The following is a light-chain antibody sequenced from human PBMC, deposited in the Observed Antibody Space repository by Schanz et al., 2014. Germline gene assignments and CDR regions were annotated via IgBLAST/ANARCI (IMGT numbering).Light chain of an antibody. CDR1: SRDIGKYNY. V-gene: IGLV2-8*01. CDR3: SSYTSSSTWV. CDR2: DVT. J-gene: IGLJ3*02. Sequence: QSALTQPPSASGSPGQSVTISCTGTSRDIGKYNYVSWYQQHPGKAPKLLIYDVTERPSGVPDRFSGSRSGSTASLTISGLQAEDEADYYCSSYTSSSTWVFGGGTKLTVL.